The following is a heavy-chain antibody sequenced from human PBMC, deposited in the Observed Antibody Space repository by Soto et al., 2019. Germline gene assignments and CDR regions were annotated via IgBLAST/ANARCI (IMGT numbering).Heavy chain of an antibody. CDR1: GFTFSSYA. J-gene: IGHJ4*02. CDR3: ARETAHGDFDY. D-gene: IGHD3-10*01. CDR2: INNVGYT. V-gene: IGHV3-23*01. Sequence: EVQLLESGGGLGQAGGSLRLSCAASGFTFSSYAMSWVRQAPGKGLEWVSTINNVGYTYYADSVRGRFTISRDNSKNTLYLQMNSLGAEDTAVYYCARETAHGDFDYWGQGTQVTVSS.